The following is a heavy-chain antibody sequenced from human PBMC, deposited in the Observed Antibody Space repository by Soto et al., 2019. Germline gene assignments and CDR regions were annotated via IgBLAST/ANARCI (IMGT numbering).Heavy chain of an antibody. Sequence: ASVKVSCKASGSTFTRYVINWVRPASGQRHEWMGWMNANNGNTSYAQKIQGRVTMTRDTSKSTAYMELRSLRSDNTAMDYCMRDLAGPPPFDLWGQGTLVTVSS. J-gene: IGHJ4*02. CDR2: MNANNGNT. V-gene: IGHV1-8*01. CDR3: MRDLAGPPPFDL. CDR1: GSTFTRYV. D-gene: IGHD6-19*01.